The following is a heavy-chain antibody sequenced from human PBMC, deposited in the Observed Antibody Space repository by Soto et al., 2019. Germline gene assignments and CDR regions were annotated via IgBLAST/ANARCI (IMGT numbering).Heavy chain of an antibody. J-gene: IGHJ6*02. CDR2: IWNDGNNK. CDR3: ASDLVGASDSYGLDV. D-gene: IGHD1-26*01. Sequence: QVQLVESGGGVVQPGRSLRLSCAASGFTFSNYGMHWVRQAPGKGLEWVAIIWNDGNNKYYADSVRGRFIISRDNSKNRLYLEMNGLRVEATAVYSCASDLVGASDSYGLDVWGQGTPVTVSS. V-gene: IGHV3-33*01. CDR1: GFTFSNYG.